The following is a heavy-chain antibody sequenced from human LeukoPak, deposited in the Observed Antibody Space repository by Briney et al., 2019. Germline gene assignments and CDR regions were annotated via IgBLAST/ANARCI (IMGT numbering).Heavy chain of an antibody. Sequence: GASVKVSCKASGYTFTGYYMHWVRQAPGQGLEWMGRINPNSGGTNYAQKFQGRVTMTRDTSISTAYMELSRLRSDDTAVYYCARDQCSSTSCYDMDVWGKGTTVTVSS. CDR2: INPNSGGT. D-gene: IGHD2-2*01. J-gene: IGHJ6*03. CDR3: ARDQCSSTSCYDMDV. CDR1: GYTFTGYY. V-gene: IGHV1-2*06.